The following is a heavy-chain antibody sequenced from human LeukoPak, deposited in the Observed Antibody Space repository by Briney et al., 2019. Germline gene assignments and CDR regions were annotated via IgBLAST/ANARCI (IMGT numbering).Heavy chain of an antibody. CDR1: GFTFSRYW. CDR3: ARVACSITGCYVEGYFDY. Sequence: PGGSLRLSCAASGFTFSRYWMHWVRQAPGKGPVWVSRINTDGSSTSYADSVRGRFTISRDNAKNTLYLQMNSLRADDTAVYYCARVACSITGCYVEGYFDYWGQGTLVSVSS. J-gene: IGHJ4*02. D-gene: IGHD2-2*01. CDR2: INTDGSST. V-gene: IGHV3-74*01.